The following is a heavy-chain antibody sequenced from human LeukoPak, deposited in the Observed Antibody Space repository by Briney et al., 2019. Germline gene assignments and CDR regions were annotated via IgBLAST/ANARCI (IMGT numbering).Heavy chain of an antibody. J-gene: IGHJ4*02. D-gene: IGHD6-13*01. CDR3: ARGLVSSSWFLFDY. V-gene: IGHV1-8*01. CDR2: MNPNSGNT. CDR1: GYTFTSYD. Sequence: ASVKVSCKASGYTFTSYDINWVRQATGQGLEWMGWMNPNSGNTGYAQKFQGRVTMTRNTSISTAYMELSSLRSEDTAVYYCARGLVSSSWFLFDYWGQGTLVTVSS.